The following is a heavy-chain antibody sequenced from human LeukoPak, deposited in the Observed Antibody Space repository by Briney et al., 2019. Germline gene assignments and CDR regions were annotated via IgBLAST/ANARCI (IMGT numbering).Heavy chain of an antibody. CDR1: GYTFTGYY. CDR3: ARDDTAMPSDY. CDR2: INPNSSGT. D-gene: IGHD5-18*01. Sequence: GASVKLSCKASGYTFTGYYMHRVGQAPGQGLEWMGWINPNSSGTHYAKKLQGRVTMTRDTSNSTAYMELSRLRSDDTAAYYCARDDTAMPSDYWGQGTLVTVSS. J-gene: IGHJ4*02. V-gene: IGHV1-2*02.